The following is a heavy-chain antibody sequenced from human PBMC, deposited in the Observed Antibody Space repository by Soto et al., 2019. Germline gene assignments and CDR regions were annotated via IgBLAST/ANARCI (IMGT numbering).Heavy chain of an antibody. CDR3: ARATTYYDFWSGSLGVYYYYMDV. V-gene: IGHV4-31*03. J-gene: IGHJ6*03. CDR1: GGSISSGGYY. D-gene: IGHD3-3*01. Sequence: QVQLQESGPGLVKPSQTLSLTCTVSGGSISSGGYYWSWIRQHPGKGLEWIGYIYYSGSTYYNPSRKSRVTISVDTSKNQFSLKLSSVTAADTAVYYCARATTYYDFWSGSLGVYYYYMDVWGKGTTVTVSS. CDR2: IYYSGST.